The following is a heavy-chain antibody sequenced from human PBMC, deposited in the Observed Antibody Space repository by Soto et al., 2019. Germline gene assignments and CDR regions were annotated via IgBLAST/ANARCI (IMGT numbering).Heavy chain of an antibody. CDR1: GFTFDDYT. J-gene: IGHJ6*02. V-gene: IGHV3-43*01. Sequence: EVQLVESGGVVVQPGGSLRLSCAASGFTFDDYTMHWVHQAPGKGLEWVSLISWDGGSTYYADSVKGRFTISRDNSKNSLYLQMNSLRTEDTALYYCAKDKYYYYDSSGYGGGMDVWGQGTTVTVSS. CDR2: ISWDGGST. D-gene: IGHD3-22*01. CDR3: AKDKYYYYDSSGYGGGMDV.